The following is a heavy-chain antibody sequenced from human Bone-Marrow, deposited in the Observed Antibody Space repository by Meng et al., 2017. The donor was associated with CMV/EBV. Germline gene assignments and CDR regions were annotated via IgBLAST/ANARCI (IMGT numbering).Heavy chain of an antibody. CDR3: ARGGIASRIRGSWFDP. CDR1: GFTCNSYW. D-gene: IGHD6-6*01. Sequence: GEALKISCAASGFTCNSYWKHWVRQAPGEGLVWVSRINNDGSSTSCADSVKGRFTIPRDNAKNTVYLQMNSLRAEDTAVYYCARGGIASRIRGSWFDPWGQGTLVTVSS. CDR2: INNDGSST. V-gene: IGHV3-74*01. J-gene: IGHJ5*02.